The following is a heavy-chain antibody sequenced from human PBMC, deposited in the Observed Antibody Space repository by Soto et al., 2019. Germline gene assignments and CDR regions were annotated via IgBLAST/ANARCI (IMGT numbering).Heavy chain of an antibody. CDR3: ARDQGVAAAGITWFDP. CDR1: GASMNSYH. D-gene: IGHD6-13*01. J-gene: IGHJ5*02. Sequence: SETLSLTCTVSGASMNSYHWSWIRQPAGKGLEWIGHIHISGSTNYNPSLKSRVTMSVDTSKNQFSLGLMSLTAADTAVYYCARDQGVAAAGITWFDPWGQGSLVTVSS. CDR2: IHISGST. V-gene: IGHV4-4*07.